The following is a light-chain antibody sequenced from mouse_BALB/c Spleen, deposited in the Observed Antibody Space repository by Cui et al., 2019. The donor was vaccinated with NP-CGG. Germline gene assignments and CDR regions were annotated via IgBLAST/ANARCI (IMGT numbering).Light chain of an antibody. Sequence: AAVMSESSLTTSPGETVTLTCRSSTGTVTTSNYANWVQEKPDHLFTGLIGGTNNRVPGVPARFSGSLIGDKAALTITGAQTEDEAIYFCALWYSNHWVFGGGTKLTVL. V-gene: IGLV1*01. CDR2: GTN. CDR1: TGTVTTSNY. CDR3: ALWYSNHWV. J-gene: IGLJ1*01.